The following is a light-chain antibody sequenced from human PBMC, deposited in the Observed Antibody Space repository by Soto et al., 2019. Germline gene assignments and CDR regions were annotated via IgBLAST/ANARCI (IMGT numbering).Light chain of an antibody. V-gene: IGKV3-20*01. CDR2: GAS. CDR3: QQYGSSPLT. J-gene: IGKJ3*01. Sequence: EIVLTQSPGTLSLSPGERATLSCRASQSVSSSYLAWYQQKPGQAPRLLIYGASSRATGIPDRFSGSGSGTDFTLTISRXXPXXFAVYYCQQYGSSPLTFGPGTKVDIK. CDR1: QSVSSSY.